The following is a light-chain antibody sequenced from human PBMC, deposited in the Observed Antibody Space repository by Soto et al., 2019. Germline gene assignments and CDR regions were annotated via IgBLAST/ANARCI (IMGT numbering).Light chain of an antibody. Sequence: FVVTQSAAALSVAPCERATLSCRASQSIXSLVAWYQQKPGQAPRFLXYRASTSANGIAARLTGSGSGTDFTLTISSLLTDDSAAYYCQQYNKWPNTFGPGTQLDIK. CDR3: QQYNKWPNT. J-gene: IGKJ5*01. V-gene: IGKV3-15*01. CDR1: QSIXSL. CDR2: RAS.